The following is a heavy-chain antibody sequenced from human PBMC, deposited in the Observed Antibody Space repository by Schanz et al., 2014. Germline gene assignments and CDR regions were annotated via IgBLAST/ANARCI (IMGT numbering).Heavy chain of an antibody. V-gene: IGHV3-NL1*01. CDR2: ISGSGGST. Sequence: QVQMAESGGGVVQPGRSLRLSCAASGFIFSSYGLHWVRQAPEKGLEWVSAISGSGGSTYYADSVKGRFTISRDNSKTTLYLQMNSLRSEDTAVYYCAKDSTHIDIVLVPAAIDYWGQGTLVTVSS. D-gene: IGHD2-2*01. CDR3: AKDSTHIDIVLVPAAIDY. J-gene: IGHJ4*02. CDR1: GFIFSSYG.